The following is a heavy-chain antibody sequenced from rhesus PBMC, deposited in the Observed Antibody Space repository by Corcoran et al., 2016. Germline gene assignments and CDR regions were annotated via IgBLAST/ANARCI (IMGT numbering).Heavy chain of an antibody. D-gene: IGHD6-25*01. CDR1: GGSISGHS. CDR3: ARKYSGSLDY. J-gene: IGHJ4*01. CDR2: IGCSSGRT. Sequence: QVQLQESGPGLVKPSETLSLSCAVSGGSISGHSWNWIRQPPGKGLEWIGYIGCSSGRTHYNPSLKSRVTISTDTSKNQFSLKLSSVTAADTAVYYCARKYSGSLDYWGQGVLVTVSS. V-gene: IGHV4-165*02.